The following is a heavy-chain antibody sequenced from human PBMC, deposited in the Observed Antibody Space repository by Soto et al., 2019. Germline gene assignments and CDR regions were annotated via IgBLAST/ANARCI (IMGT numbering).Heavy chain of an antibody. CDR1: GESFSGHY. Sequence: SETLSLTCAVSGESFSGHYWSWIRQSPERGLEWVGEIDHSGSTNYNPSLKSRITISVDTLKRHFSLEVKFLTAADTAVYYCARAPMIRGVPFDFDYWGQGIRVTVSS. J-gene: IGHJ4*02. V-gene: IGHV4-34*01. D-gene: IGHD3-10*01. CDR2: IDHSGST. CDR3: ARAPMIRGVPFDFDY.